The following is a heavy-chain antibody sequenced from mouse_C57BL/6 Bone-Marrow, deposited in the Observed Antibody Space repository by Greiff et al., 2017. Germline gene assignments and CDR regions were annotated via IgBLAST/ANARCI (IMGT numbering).Heavy chain of an antibody. V-gene: IGHV1-81*01. Sequence: VQLQESGAELARPGASVKLSCKASGYTFTSYGISWVKQRTGPGLEWIGEIYPRSGNTYYNEKFKGKATLTADKSSSTAYMELRSLTSEEAAVYYCARIYLWYFDVWGTGTTVTVSS. CDR1: GYTFTSYG. CDR2: IYPRSGNT. J-gene: IGHJ1*03. CDR3: ARIYLWYFDV. D-gene: IGHD2-3*01.